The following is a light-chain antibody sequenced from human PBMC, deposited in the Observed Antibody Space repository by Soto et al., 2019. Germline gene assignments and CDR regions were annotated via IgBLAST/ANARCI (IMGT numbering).Light chain of an antibody. J-gene: IGKJ1*01. V-gene: IGKV3-15*01. Sequence: EIVLTQSPATLSLSPGETATLSCRASQSVSSNLAWYQQKPGQAPRLLIYGASTRATGIPARFSGSGSGTEFTLTISSLQSEDFAVYYCQQYNNWPRTFGQGTKVDI. CDR3: QQYNNWPRT. CDR2: GAS. CDR1: QSVSSN.